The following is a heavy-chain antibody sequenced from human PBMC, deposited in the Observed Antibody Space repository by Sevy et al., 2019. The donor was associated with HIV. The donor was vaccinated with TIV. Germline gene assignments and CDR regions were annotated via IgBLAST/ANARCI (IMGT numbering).Heavy chain of an antibody. D-gene: IGHD3-10*01. CDR2: INHSGST. CDR3: ARGIYAGGSLFFDY. J-gene: IGHJ4*02. V-gene: IGHV4-34*01. Sequence: SETLSLTCAVYGGSFSGYYWSWIRQPPGKGLEWIGEINHSGSTNYNPSLKSRVTISVDTSKNQFSLKLSSVTAADTAVHYCARGIYAGGSLFFDYWGQGTLVTVSS. CDR1: GGSFSGYY.